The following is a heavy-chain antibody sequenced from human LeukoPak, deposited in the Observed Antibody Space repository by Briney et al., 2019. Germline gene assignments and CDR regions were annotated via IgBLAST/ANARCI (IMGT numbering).Heavy chain of an antibody. CDR1: GFTFSSYA. D-gene: IGHD3-22*01. J-gene: IGHJ5*02. CDR3: ARGLYDSSLRSWWFDP. V-gene: IGHV3-23*01. CDR2: ITAGGGTT. Sequence: PGGSLRLSCAASGFTFSSYAMTWVRQAPGKGPEWVSSITAGGGTTYYAESVKGRFTISRDNSKNTLYLQMNSLRAEDAAVYYCARGLYDSSLRSWWFDPWGQGTLVTVSS.